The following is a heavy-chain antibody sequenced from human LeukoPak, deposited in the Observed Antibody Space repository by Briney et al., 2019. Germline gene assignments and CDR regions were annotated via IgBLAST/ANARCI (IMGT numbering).Heavy chain of an antibody. CDR3: ARSSGYDYYFDY. D-gene: IGHD5-12*01. CDR2: IYSGGST. J-gene: IGHJ4*02. V-gene: IGHV3-53*01. Sequence: PGGSLRLSCAASGFTVSSNYMSWVRQAPGRGLEWVSVIYSGGSTYYADSVKGRFTISRDNSKNTLYLQMNSLRAEDTAVYYCARSSGYDYYFDYWGQGTLVTVSS. CDR1: GFTVSSNY.